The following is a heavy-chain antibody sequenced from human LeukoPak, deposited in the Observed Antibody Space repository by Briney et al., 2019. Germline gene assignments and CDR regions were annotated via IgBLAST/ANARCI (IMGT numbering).Heavy chain of an antibody. CDR1: GGSSSMKNYF. Sequence: PSETLSLTCSVSGGSSSMKNYFWGWICQPPGKALEWFGSINSGGHKYYNPSLKSRATISVDTSKNLFSLKVGSMTAADTAVDYCARQIALAGEWAFDIWGQGTKVTVSS. CDR3: ARQIALAGEWAFDI. CDR2: INSGGHK. V-gene: IGHV4-39*01. D-gene: IGHD6-19*01. J-gene: IGHJ3*02.